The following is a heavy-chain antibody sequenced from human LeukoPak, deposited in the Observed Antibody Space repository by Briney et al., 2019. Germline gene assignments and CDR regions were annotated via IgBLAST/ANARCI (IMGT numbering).Heavy chain of an antibody. V-gene: IGHV3-53*01. CDR3: AKTRSTNPDAAFDI. J-gene: IGHJ3*02. CDR1: GFTVSSNY. CDR2: LYSGGNT. Sequence: GGSLRLSCAASGFTVSSNYMSWVRQAPGKGLEWVSTLYSGGNTYYADSVKGRFTISRDNSKNILYLQMNSLRAEDTAVYFCAKTRSTNPDAAFDIWGQGTTVTVSS. D-gene: IGHD1-14*01.